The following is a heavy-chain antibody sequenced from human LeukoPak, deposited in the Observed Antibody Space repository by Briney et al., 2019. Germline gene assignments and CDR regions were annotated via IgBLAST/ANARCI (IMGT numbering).Heavy chain of an antibody. D-gene: IGHD5-18*01. CDR3: AREMAMAYY. CDR2: ISYDGSNK. V-gene: IGHV3-30*03. CDR1: GFTLSSHG. J-gene: IGHJ4*02. Sequence: PGRSLRLSCAASGFTLSSHGMHWVRQAPGKGLEWVAVISYDGSNKYYADFGKGRFTISRDNSNNTLYLQMKSLRAEDTAMYYCAREMAMAYYWGQGTLVTVSS.